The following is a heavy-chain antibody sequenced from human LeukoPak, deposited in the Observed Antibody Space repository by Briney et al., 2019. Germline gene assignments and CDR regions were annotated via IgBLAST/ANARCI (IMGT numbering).Heavy chain of an antibody. CDR1: GFAFSSYL. V-gene: IGHV3-7*01. J-gene: IGHJ4*02. Sequence: GGSLRLSCAASGFAFSSYLASWVRQAPGKGLEWVANINQDGSDQNYVDSVRGRFTISRDNAKNSAYLQMNSLRVEDTAVYYCARSLWPEDYWGQGILVTVSS. D-gene: IGHD2-21*01. CDR2: INQDGSDQ. CDR3: ARSLWPEDY.